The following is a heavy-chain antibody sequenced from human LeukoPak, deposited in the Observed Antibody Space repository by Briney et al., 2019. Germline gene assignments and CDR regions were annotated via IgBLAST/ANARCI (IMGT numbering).Heavy chain of an antibody. CDR3: ARVEGYSSSSSFDY. CDR2: ISAYNGNT. D-gene: IGHD6-6*01. Sequence: ASVKVSCKASSYSFTTYGISWVRQAPGQGLEWMVWISAYNGNTNYAQKLQGRVTMTTDTSTSTAYMELRSLRSDDTAVYYCARVEGYSSSSSFDYWGQGTLVTVSS. V-gene: IGHV1-18*01. J-gene: IGHJ4*02. CDR1: SYSFTTYG.